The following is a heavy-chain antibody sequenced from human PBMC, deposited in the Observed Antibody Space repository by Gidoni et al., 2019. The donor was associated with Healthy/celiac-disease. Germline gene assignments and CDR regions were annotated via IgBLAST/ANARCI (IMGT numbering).Heavy chain of an antibody. Sequence: EVQLVESGGGLVQPGGCLRLSCAASGFTFSSYWRSWDRQAPGKGLEWVANIKQDGSEKYYVDSVKGRFTISRDNAKNSLYLKMTSLSAEDTAVYYCANILGYCSSTSCPDWYFDLWGRGTLVTVSS. CDR2: IKQDGSEK. D-gene: IGHD2-2*01. CDR1: GFTFSSYW. J-gene: IGHJ2*01. CDR3: ANILGYCSSTSCPDWYFDL. V-gene: IGHV3-7*01.